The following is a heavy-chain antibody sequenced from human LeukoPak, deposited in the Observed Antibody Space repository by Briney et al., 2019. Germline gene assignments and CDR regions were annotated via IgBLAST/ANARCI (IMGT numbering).Heavy chain of an antibody. CDR2: FDPEDGET. V-gene: IGHV1-24*01. CDR3: ATVPYYYDSSGYYMDY. Sequence: ASVKVSCKVSGYTLTELSMHWVRQAPGKGLEWMGGFDPEDGETIYAQKFQGRVTVTEDTSTDTAYMELSSLRSEDTAVYYCATVPYYYDSSGYYMDYWGQGTLVTVSS. D-gene: IGHD3-22*01. CDR1: GYTLTELS. J-gene: IGHJ4*02.